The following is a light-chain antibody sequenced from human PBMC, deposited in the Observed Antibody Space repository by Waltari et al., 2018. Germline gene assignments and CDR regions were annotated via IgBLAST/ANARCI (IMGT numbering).Light chain of an antibody. V-gene: IGKV3-20*01. Sequence: EIVLTQSPATLSLSPGERATLSCRANQSVGRYLAWYQQKPGQAPRLLIYDASNRATGIPDRFSGSGSGTDFSLTISRLEPEDFAVYYCKKYVSLPATFGQGTKVEIK. CDR3: KKYVSLPAT. J-gene: IGKJ1*01. CDR2: DAS. CDR1: QSVGRY.